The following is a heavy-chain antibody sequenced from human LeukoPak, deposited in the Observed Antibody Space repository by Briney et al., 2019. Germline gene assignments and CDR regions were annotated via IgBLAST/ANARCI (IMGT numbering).Heavy chain of an antibody. J-gene: IGHJ5*02. V-gene: IGHV3-21*01. CDR2: ISSSSSYI. D-gene: IGHD4-17*01. CDR1: GFTFSSYS. CDR3: ARDPSTNLYGENWFDP. Sequence: GGSLRLSCAASGFTFSSYSMNWVRQAPGKGLEWVSSISSSSSYIYYADSVKGRFTISRDNAKNSLYLQMNSLRAEDTAVYYRARDPSTNLYGENWFDPWGQGTLVTVS.